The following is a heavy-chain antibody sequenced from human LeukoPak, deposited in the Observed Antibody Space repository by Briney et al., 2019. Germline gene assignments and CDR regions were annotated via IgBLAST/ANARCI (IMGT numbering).Heavy chain of an antibody. Sequence: SETLSLTCAVYGGSFSGYYWSWIRQPPGKGLEWIGEINHSGSTNYNPSLKSRVTISVDTSKNQFSLKLSSVTAADTAVYYCATGIGPHCGDPPRHFDYWGQGTLVTVSS. CDR3: ATGIGPHCGDPPRHFDY. D-gene: IGHD4-17*01. CDR2: INHSGST. J-gene: IGHJ4*02. V-gene: IGHV4-34*01. CDR1: GGSFSGYY.